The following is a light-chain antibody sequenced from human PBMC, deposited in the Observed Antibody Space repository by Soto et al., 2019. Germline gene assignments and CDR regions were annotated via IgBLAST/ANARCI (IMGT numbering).Light chain of an antibody. CDR3: SSYTSISTQV. CDR1: SSDVGAYNF. Sequence: QSALTQPASLSGSPGQSITISCSGTSSDVGAYNFVSWYQQHPGKAPKLIIYEVSIRPSGLSNRFSGSKSGNVASLTISGLQPEDEADYYCSSYTSISTQVFGGGTKVTVL. J-gene: IGLJ2*01. CDR2: EVS. V-gene: IGLV2-14*01.